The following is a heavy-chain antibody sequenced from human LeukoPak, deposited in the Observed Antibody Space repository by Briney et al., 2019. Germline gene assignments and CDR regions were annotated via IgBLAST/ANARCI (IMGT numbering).Heavy chain of an antibody. D-gene: IGHD2-21*02. J-gene: IGHJ6*03. V-gene: IGHV1-2*02. CDR3: ARDTGYCGGDCYTNYYYYYMDV. CDR2: INPNSGGT. Sequence: ASVKVSCKASGYTFTGYYMHWVRQAPGQGLEWMGWINPNSGGTNYAQKFQGSVTMTRDTSLSTAYMELSRLRSGDTAVYYCARDTGYCGGDCYTNYYYYYMDVWGKGTTVTVSS. CDR1: GYTFTGYY.